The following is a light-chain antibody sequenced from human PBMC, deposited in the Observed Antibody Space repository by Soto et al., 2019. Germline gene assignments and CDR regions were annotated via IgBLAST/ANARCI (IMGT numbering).Light chain of an antibody. V-gene: IGKV3-20*01. Sequence: EIVLTQSPVTLSLSPGETATLSCRASQSVRTYLAWYQQKPGQAPRLLIYGASSRATGVPDRTSGSGSGTDFALTINRLEAEDFAVYYCQQYASSPWTFGQGTKVDIK. J-gene: IGKJ1*01. CDR2: GAS. CDR1: QSVRTY. CDR3: QQYASSPWT.